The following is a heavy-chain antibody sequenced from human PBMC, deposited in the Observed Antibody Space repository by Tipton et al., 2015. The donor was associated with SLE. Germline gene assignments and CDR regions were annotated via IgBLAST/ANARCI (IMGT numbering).Heavy chain of an antibody. CDR1: GGSISTYY. V-gene: IGHV4-4*07. D-gene: IGHD3-10*01. Sequence: TLSLTCSVSGGSISTYYWTWIRQPAGKALGWIGRIYKSGSTTYNPSLKSRVTMSVDTSKNQFSLRLTSVTAADTAFYYCARERYYGSGYYYADYWGQGSLVTVSS. J-gene: IGHJ4*02. CDR2: IYKSGST. CDR3: ARERYYGSGYYYADY.